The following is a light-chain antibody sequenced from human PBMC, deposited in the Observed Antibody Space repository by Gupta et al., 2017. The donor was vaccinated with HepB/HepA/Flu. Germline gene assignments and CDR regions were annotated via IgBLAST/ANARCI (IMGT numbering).Light chain of an antibody. J-gene: IGLJ1*01. V-gene: IGLV3-19*01. Sequence: SSELTQDPAVSLALGQTVKITCQGDSLRGNFASWYQQKPGQAPVLVTYAKNTRPSGIPDRFSASISGNTASLTITEVQAYDEAAYFCNSRDSRDNHLHYVFGTGTTVTVL. CDR3: NSRDSRDNHLHYV. CDR2: AKN. CDR1: SLRGNF.